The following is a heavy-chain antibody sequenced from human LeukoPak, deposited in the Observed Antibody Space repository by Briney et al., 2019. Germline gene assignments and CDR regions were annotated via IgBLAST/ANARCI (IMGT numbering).Heavy chain of an antibody. V-gene: IGHV3-7*01. J-gene: IGHJ3*02. CDR2: IKQDGSEK. D-gene: IGHD4-17*01. CDR3: ARDLYAVTTWISGAGAGHDAFDI. CDR1: GFTFSSYW. Sequence: PGGSLRLSCAASGFTFSSYWMSWVRHAPGKGLEWVANIKQDGSEKYYVDSVKGRFTISRDNAKNSLYLQMNSLRAEDTAVYYCARDLYAVTTWISGAGAGHDAFDIWGQGTMVTVSS.